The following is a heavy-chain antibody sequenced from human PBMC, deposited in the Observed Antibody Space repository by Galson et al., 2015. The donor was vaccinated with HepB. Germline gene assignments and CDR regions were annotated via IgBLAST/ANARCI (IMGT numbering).Heavy chain of an antibody. D-gene: IGHD4-17*01. J-gene: IGHJ4*02. CDR3: AWTMTTVTDDFDY. V-gene: IGHV3-30*03. CDR1: GFTFSSYG. CDR2: ISYDGSNK. Sequence: SLRLSCAASGFTFSSYGMHWVRQAPGKGLEWVAVISYDGSNKYYADSVKGRFTISRDNSKNTLYLQMNSLRAEDTAVYYCAWTMTTVTDDFDYWGQGTLVTVSS.